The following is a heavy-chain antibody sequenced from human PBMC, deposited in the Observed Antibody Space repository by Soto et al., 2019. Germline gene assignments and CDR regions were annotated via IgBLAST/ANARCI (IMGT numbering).Heavy chain of an antibody. J-gene: IGHJ3*02. CDR1: GFTFSSYW. Sequence: GESLKISCAASGFTFSSYWMSWVRQAPGKGLEWVANIKQDGSEKYYVDSVKGRFTISRDNAKNSLYLQMNSLRAEDTAVYYCARPNYYDSSGYAFDIWGQGTMVTVSS. CDR3: ARPNYYDSSGYAFDI. CDR2: IKQDGSEK. D-gene: IGHD3-22*01. V-gene: IGHV3-7*01.